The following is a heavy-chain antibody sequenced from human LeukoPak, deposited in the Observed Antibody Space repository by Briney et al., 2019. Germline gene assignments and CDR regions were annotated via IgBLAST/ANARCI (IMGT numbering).Heavy chain of an antibody. J-gene: IGHJ4*02. CDR1: GGSISSFN. V-gene: IGHV4-59*01. CDR2: VYHSGST. CDR3: ARAFSNFDL. Sequence: SETLSLTCNVSGGSISSFNWSWIRKPPGKGLEWIGNVYHSGSTNYNPSLSSRVTMSQDTSKSQVSLKLGSVTAADTAVYYCARAFSNFDLWGQGTLVTVSS.